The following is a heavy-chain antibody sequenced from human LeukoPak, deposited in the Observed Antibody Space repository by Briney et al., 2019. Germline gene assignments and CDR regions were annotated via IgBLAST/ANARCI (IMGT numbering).Heavy chain of an antibody. CDR3: ARLQQLVSYYFDY. V-gene: IGHV4-39*07. D-gene: IGHD6-13*01. CDR2: MYYSGST. J-gene: IGHJ4*02. Sequence: WVRQAPGKGLEWIGSMYYSGSTYYNPSLKSRVTISIDTSKNQFSLKLSSATAADTAVYYCARLQQLVSYYFDYWGQGTLVTVSS.